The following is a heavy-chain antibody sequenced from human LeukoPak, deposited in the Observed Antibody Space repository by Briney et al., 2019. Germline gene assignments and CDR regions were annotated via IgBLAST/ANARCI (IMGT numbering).Heavy chain of an antibody. CDR1: GGSISSGGYY. V-gene: IGHV4-31*03. D-gene: IGHD2-2*01. Sequence: SQTLSLTCTVSGGSISSGGYYWSWIRQHPGKGLEWIGYIYYSGSTYYNPSLKSRVTISEDTSKNQFSLKLSSVTAADTAVYYCARSMREWIVVPAGDYYYYYMDVWGKGTTVTVSS. CDR2: IYYSGST. CDR3: ARSMREWIVVPAGDYYYYYMDV. J-gene: IGHJ6*03.